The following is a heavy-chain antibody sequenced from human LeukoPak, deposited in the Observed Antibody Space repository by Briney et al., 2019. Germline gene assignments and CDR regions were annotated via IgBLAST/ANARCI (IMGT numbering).Heavy chain of an antibody. D-gene: IGHD3-10*01. Sequence: ASVKVSCKASGYTFNTYGISWVRQAPGQGLEWMGWISAYNGITHYAQNLQGRVTMTTDTSTSTAYMELRSLRSDDTAVYYCARDREYYYGSGTSLPFDYWGQGTLVTVSS. CDR3: ARDREYYYGSGTSLPFDY. CDR1: GYTFNTYG. V-gene: IGHV1-18*01. CDR2: ISAYNGIT. J-gene: IGHJ4*02.